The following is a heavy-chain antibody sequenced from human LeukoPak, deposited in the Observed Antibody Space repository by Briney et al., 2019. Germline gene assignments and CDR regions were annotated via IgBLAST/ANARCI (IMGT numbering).Heavy chain of an antibody. J-gene: IGHJ4*02. Sequence: PGGSLRLSCAASGFTFSNYWMSWVRRAPWKGLEWVANIKQDGSETYVDSVRGRFTISRDNAKKSLYLQMNSLRADDTAIYYCARDFWGAYRVDFFDYWGQGTLVTVSS. CDR3: ARDFWGAYRVDFFDY. D-gene: IGHD3-3*01. V-gene: IGHV3-7*01. CDR1: GFTFSNYW. CDR2: IKQDGSET.